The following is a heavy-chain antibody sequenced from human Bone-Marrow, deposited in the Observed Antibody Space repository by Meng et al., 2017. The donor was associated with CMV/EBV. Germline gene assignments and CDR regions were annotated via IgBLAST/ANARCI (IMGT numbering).Heavy chain of an antibody. CDR3: GGTDGRGMDV. CDR1: GFTFSSYS. D-gene: IGHD2-8*01. V-gene: IGHV3-48*04. CDR2: ISSSSSTI. Sequence: GESLKISCAASGFTFSSYSMNWVRQAPGKGLEWVSYISSSSSTIYYADSVKGRFTISRDNAKNSLYLQMNGLRAEDTAVYYWGGTDGRGMDVCGQGTTVTVSS. J-gene: IGHJ6*02.